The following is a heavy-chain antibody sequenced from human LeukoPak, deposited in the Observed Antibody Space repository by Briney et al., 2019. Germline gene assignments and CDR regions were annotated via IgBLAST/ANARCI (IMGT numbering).Heavy chain of an antibody. V-gene: IGHV4-34*01. CDR3: ARGDIVVVVAATRNWFDP. CDR2: INHSGST. CDR1: GGSFSGYY. Sequence: SETLSLTCAVYGGSFSGYYWSWICQPPGKGLEWIGEINHSGSTNYNPSLKSRVTISVDTSKNQFSLKLSSVTAADTAVYYCARGDIVVVVAATRNWFDPWGQGTLVTVSS. J-gene: IGHJ5*02. D-gene: IGHD2-15*01.